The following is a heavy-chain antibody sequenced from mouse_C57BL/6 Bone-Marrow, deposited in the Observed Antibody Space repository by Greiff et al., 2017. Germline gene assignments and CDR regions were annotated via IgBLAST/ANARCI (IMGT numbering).Heavy chain of an antibody. V-gene: IGHV14-4*01. CDR3: TPYDSSYGGPWFAY. CDR1: GFNIKDDY. Sequence: VQLQQSGAELVRPGASVKLSCTASGFNIKDDYMHWVKQRPEQGLEWIGWIDPENGDTEYASKFQGKATITADTSSNTAYLQLSSLTSEDTAVYDWTPYDSSYGGPWFAYWGQGTLVTVSA. J-gene: IGHJ3*01. CDR2: IDPENGDT. D-gene: IGHD1-1*01.